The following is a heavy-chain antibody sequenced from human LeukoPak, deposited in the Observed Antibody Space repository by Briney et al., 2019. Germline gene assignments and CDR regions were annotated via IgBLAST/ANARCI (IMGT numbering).Heavy chain of an antibody. CDR2: IHRTGRT. Sequence: SETLSLTCAVSGVSISSSEWWIWVRQPPGQGLEWIGEIHRTGRTRYNPSLKSRVTISMDYSKNQFSLKLTSVTAADAAIYYCGKTDIYFNPIDYWGPGSLVTVSS. CDR3: GKTDIYFNPIDY. D-gene: IGHD3-9*01. V-gene: IGHV4-4*02. J-gene: IGHJ4*02. CDR1: GVSISSSEW.